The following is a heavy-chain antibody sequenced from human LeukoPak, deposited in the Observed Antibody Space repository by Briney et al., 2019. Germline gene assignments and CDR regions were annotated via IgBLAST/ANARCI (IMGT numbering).Heavy chain of an antibody. D-gene: IGHD6-6*01. Sequence: SETLSLTCTVSGGSISSYYWSCIRQPAGKGLEWIGRIYTSGRTYYNPSLKSRVTMSVDTSRKQFSLKLSSVTAVDTAVYYCARDPQLGPFDYWGQGTLVTVSS. CDR1: GGSISSYY. V-gene: IGHV4-4*07. CDR2: IYTSGRT. J-gene: IGHJ4*02. CDR3: ARDPQLGPFDY.